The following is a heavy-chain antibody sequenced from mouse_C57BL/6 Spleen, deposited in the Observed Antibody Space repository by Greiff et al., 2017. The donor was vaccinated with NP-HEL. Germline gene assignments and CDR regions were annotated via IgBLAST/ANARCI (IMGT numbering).Heavy chain of an antibody. J-gene: IGHJ2*01. CDR2: IYPSDSET. Sequence: QVQLKQPGAELVRPGSTVKLSCKASGYTFTSYWMDWVKQRPGQGLEWIGNIYPSDSETHYNQKFKDKATLTVDKSSSTAYMQLSSLTSEDSAVYYCARGGYGNYDYWGHGTTLTVSS. V-gene: IGHV1-61*01. CDR3: ARGGYGNYDY. CDR1: GYTFTSYW. D-gene: IGHD2-1*01.